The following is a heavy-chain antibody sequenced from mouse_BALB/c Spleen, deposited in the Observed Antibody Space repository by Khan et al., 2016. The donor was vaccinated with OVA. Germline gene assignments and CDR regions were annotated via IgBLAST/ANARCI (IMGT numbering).Heavy chain of an antibody. CDR3: GSDAYFDY. CDR2: ISTGSSTI. Sequence: EVELVESGAGLVQPGGSLKLSCAASGFTFSRYGMHWVRQTPGKGLEWVAYISTGSSTIYYAQTFKGRSTISRDNPTNTLFLQMTSLTSEDTAMDYCGSDAYFDYWGQGTTVTVSA. J-gene: IGHJ2*01. CDR1: GFTFSRYG. V-gene: IGHV5-17*02.